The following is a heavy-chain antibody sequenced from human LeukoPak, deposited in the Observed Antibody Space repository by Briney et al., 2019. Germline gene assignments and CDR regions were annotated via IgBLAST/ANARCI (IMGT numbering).Heavy chain of an antibody. V-gene: IGHV5-51*01. J-gene: IGHJ5*02. CDR2: IYPGDSDT. CDR3: ARELRAVAASGWFDP. D-gene: IGHD6-19*01. Sequence: GESLKISCQGSGYSFTNYWIGWVRQMPGKGLEWMGIIYPGDSDTRYSPSFQGQVTISADKSISTAYLQWSSLKASDTAMYYCARELRAVAASGWFDPWGQGTLVTVSS. CDR1: GYSFTNYW.